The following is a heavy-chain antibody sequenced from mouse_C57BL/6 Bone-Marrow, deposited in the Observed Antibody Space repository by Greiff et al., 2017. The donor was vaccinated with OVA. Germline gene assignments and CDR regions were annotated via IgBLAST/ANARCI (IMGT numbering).Heavy chain of an antibody. CDR2: ISDGGSYP. Sequence: EVMLVESGGGLVKPGGSLKLSCAASGFTFSSYAMSWVRQTPEKRLELVATISDGGSYPYYPANVKGRFLLSRYNDKNNLYLQMSHLKSEDTAMYYCARDRYGYFPFDYWGQGTTLTVSS. V-gene: IGHV5-4*01. CDR3: ARDRYGYFPFDY. D-gene: IGHD2-2*01. J-gene: IGHJ2*01. CDR1: GFTFSSYA.